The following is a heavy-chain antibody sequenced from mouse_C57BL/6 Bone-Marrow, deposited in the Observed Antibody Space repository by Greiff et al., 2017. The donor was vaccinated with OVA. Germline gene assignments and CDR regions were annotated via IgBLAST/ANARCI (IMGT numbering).Heavy chain of an antibody. Sequence: DVKLVESGGGLVKPGGSLKLSCAASGFTFSSYAMSWVRQTPEKRLEWVATISDGGSYTYYPDNVKGRFTISRDNAKNNLYLQMSHLKSEDTAMYYCAREHGAWFAYWGQGTLVTVSA. CDR3: AREHGAWFAY. J-gene: IGHJ3*01. CDR1: GFTFSSYA. CDR2: ISDGGSYT. V-gene: IGHV5-4*01.